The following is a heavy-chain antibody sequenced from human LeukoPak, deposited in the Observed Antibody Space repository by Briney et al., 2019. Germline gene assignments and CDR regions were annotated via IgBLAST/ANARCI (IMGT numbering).Heavy chain of an antibody. CDR3: ARDQGGRDYGSGSYYIRVWFDP. CDR2: IIPIFGTA. J-gene: IGHJ5*02. V-gene: IGHV1-69*13. D-gene: IGHD3-10*01. Sequence: SVKVSCKASGGTFSSYAISWVRQAPGQGLEWMGGIIPIFGTANYAQKFQGRVTITADESTSTAYMELSSLRSEDTAVYYCARDQGGRDYGSGSYYIRVWFDPWGQGTLVTVSS. CDR1: GGTFSSYA.